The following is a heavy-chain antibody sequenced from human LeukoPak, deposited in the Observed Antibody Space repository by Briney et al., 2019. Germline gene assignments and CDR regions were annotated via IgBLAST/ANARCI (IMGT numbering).Heavy chain of an antibody. CDR3: ASLHRNHEYFQH. V-gene: IGHV3-48*04. D-gene: IGHD1-14*01. J-gene: IGHJ1*01. CDR2: ISSSSSTI. Sequence: GGSLRLSCAASGFTFSSYSMNWVRQAPGKGLEWVSYISSSSSTIYYADSVKGRFTISRDNAKNSLYLQMNSLRAEDTAVYYCASLHRNHEYFQHWGQGTLVTVSS. CDR1: GFTFSSYS.